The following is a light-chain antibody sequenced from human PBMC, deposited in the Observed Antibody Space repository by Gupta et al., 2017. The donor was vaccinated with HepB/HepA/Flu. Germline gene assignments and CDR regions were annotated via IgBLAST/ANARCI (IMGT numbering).Light chain of an antibody. CDR1: NIGTKS. Sequence: SYLLTQPPSVSVAPGRTARITCGGNNIGTKSVHWYQQRPGQAPLVVIYEDTNRPSGIPERISGSNSGNTATLTISRVEAGDEDDYYCQVWDTRTDHPVVFGGGTKLTV. CDR3: QVWDTRTDHPVV. V-gene: IGLV3-21*03. CDR2: EDT. J-gene: IGLJ2*01.